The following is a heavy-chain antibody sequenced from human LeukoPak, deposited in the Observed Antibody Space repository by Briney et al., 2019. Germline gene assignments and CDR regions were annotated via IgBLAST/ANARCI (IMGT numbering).Heavy chain of an antibody. V-gene: IGHV3-23*01. CDR3: ANSVTSRRTPIPPYFDY. Sequence: GGSLRLSCAASGFTFSDYAMSWVRQAPGKGLEWVPGISGNGGKTYYADSVEGRFTISRDNSRNTLYLQMNSLRAGDTAVYYCANSVTSRRTPIPPYFDYWGQGTLVTVSS. CDR1: GFTFSDYA. CDR2: ISGNGGKT. J-gene: IGHJ4*02. D-gene: IGHD6-6*01.